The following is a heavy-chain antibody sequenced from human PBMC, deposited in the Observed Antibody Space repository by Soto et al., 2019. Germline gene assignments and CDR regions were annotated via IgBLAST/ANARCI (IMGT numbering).Heavy chain of an antibody. CDR1: GFSLSTSGVG. CDR2: IYWDDDK. V-gene: IGHV2-5*02. J-gene: IGHJ4*02. D-gene: IGHD3-10*01. Sequence: QITLKESGPTLVKPTQTLTLTCTFSGFSLSTSGVGVGWIRQPPGKTLEWLALIYWDDDKRYSPSLKSRLTITKDTSKNQVVLTMTNMDPVDTATYYCAHRRSHGSWSYYNSWGQGTLVTVAS. CDR3: AHRRSHGSWSYYNS.